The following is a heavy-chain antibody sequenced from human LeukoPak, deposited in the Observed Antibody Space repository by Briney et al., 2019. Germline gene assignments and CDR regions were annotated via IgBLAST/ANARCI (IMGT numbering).Heavy chain of an antibody. CDR1: GFTFSSYA. J-gene: IGHJ6*03. CDR3: AKVGDCTNGVCYYYYYMDV. V-gene: IGHV3-23*01. D-gene: IGHD2-8*01. Sequence: GGSLRLSCAASGFTFSSYAMSWVRQAPGKGLEWVSAISGSGGSTYYADPVKGRFTISRDNSKNTLYLQMNSLRAEDTAVYYCAKVGDCTNGVCYYYYYMDVWGKGTTVTVSS. CDR2: ISGSGGST.